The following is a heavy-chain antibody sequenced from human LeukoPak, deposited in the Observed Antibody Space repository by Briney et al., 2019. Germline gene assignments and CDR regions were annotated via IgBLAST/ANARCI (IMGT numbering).Heavy chain of an antibody. CDR3: ARGSGYSYGYPYCSGGSCYSHDAFDI. J-gene: IGHJ3*02. V-gene: IGHV3-33*01. CDR2: IWYDGSNK. CDR1: GFTFSSYG. D-gene: IGHD2-15*01. Sequence: GGSLRLSCAASGFTFSSYGMHWVRQAPGKGLEWVAVIWYDGSNKYYADSVKGRFTISRDNSTNTLYLQMNSLRAEDTAVYYCARGSGYSYGYPYCSGGSCYSHDAFDIWGQGTMVTVSS.